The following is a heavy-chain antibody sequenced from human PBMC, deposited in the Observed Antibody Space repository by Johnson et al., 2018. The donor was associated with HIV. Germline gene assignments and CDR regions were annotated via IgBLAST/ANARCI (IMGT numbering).Heavy chain of an antibody. CDR2: IYSGGST. J-gene: IGHJ3*02. Sequence: MQLVESGGGLVQPGGSLRLSCAASDFTVGSIYMSWVRQAPGKGLEWVSVIYSGGSTYYADSVKGRFTISRDNSKNTLYLQMNSLRAEDTAVYYCARGISNWNYFDDDAFDIWGQGTMVTVSS. CDR3: ARGISNWNYFDDDAFDI. V-gene: IGHV3-66*01. CDR1: DFTVGSIY. D-gene: IGHD1-7*01.